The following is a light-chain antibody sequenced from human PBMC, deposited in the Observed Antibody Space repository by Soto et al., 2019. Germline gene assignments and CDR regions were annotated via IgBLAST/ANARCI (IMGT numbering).Light chain of an antibody. CDR3: QQRVHWLT. V-gene: IGKV3-11*01. J-gene: IGKJ4*01. Sequence: EVVLTQSPASLSLSPGEGATLSCRASQSVSAYLAWYQQKAGQAPRLLIYDVSNRAPGIPARFTGSGSGTDFTLTISSLEPEASAVYYCQQRVHWLTFGGGTKV. CDR2: DVS. CDR1: QSVSAY.